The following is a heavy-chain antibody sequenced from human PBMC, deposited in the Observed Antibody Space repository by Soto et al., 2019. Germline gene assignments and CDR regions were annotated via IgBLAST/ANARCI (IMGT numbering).Heavy chain of an antibody. CDR2: ISYDGGNK. D-gene: IGHD3-9*01. J-gene: IGHJ6*02. CDR3: AKTYYDILTGFRDYYYYGMDV. Sequence: GGSLRLSCAASGFTFSSYGVHWVRQAPGKGLEWVAVISYDGGNKYYADSVKGRFTISRDNSKNTLYLQMNSLRAEDTAVYYCAKTYYDILTGFRDYYYYGMDVWGQGTTVTVSS. CDR1: GFTFSSYG. V-gene: IGHV3-30*18.